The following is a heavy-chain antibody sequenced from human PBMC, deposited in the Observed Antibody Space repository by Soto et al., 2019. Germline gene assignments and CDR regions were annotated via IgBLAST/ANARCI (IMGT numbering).Heavy chain of an antibody. CDR1: GYTFTGNN. CDR2: INPNSGDT. CDR3: AKDEAGSYDH. Sequence: QGQLVQSGAEVKRPGASVKVSCKASGYTFTGNNIHWVRQAPGQGLEWMGLINPNSGDTHYAQNFQDRVTMTRDTSISTAYMELSSLRSDDTAVYYCAKDEAGSYDHWGQGTQVTVSS. D-gene: IGHD1-26*01. V-gene: IGHV1-2*02. J-gene: IGHJ5*02.